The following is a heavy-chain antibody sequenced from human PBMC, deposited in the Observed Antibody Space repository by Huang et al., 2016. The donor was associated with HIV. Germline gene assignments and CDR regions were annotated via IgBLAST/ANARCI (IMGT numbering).Heavy chain of an antibody. J-gene: IGHJ6*03. CDR2: INHSEST. V-gene: IGHV4-34*01. Sequence: QVQLQQWGAGLLRPSETLSLTCAVYGGSFSGYYGAWIRQPPGKGLEWIGEINHSESTNYNPSRKSRVTISLDTSRNQFSLTLTSVTAADTAVYYCARGQGGYYYYYMDVWGKGTTVTVSS. CDR1: GGSFSGYY. CDR3: ARGQGGYYYYYMDV.